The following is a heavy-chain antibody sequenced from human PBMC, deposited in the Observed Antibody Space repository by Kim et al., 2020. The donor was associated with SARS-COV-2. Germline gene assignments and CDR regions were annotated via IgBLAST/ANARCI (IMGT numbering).Heavy chain of an antibody. V-gene: IGHV4-59*08. Sequence: SETLSLTCTVSGVSISIYYWSWIRQSPGKGLEWIGYIYHTGTTKYNPSLRSRVTMSIDKTKNKFSLHLRSVTAADSAVHYCVRHRDILIYSWFDPSGQGT. J-gene: IGHJ5*02. CDR1: GVSISIYY. CDR2: IYHTGTT. D-gene: IGHD3-9*01. CDR3: VRHRDILIYSWFDP.